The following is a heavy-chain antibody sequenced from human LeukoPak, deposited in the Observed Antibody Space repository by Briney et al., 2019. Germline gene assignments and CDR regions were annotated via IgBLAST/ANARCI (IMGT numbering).Heavy chain of an antibody. D-gene: IGHD6-19*01. V-gene: IGHV4-31*03. CDR1: GGSISSGGYY. J-gene: IGHJ5*02. CDR2: IYYSGST. CDR3: ARGTSYSTSYSSGWYGEYPHTNWFDP. Sequence: SQTLSLTCTVSGGSISSGGYYWSWIRQHPGKGLEWIGYIYYSGSTYYNPSLKSRVTISVDTSKNQFSLKLSSVTAADTAVYYCARGTSYSTSYSSGWYGEYPHTNWFDPWGQGTLVTVSS.